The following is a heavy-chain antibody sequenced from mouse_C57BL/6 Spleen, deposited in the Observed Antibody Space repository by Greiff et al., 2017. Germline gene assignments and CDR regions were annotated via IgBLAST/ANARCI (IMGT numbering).Heavy chain of an antibody. CDR2: ISDGGSYT. V-gene: IGHV5-4*01. J-gene: IGHJ3*01. Sequence: EVQLVESGGGLVKPGGSLKLSCAASGFTFSSYAMSWVRQTPEKRLEWVATISDGGSYTYYPDNVKGRFTISIDNAKNNLYLQMSHLKSEDTAMYYCARDPIYYGYDRGAYWGQGTLVTVSA. CDR1: GFTFSSYA. CDR3: ARDPIYYGYDRGAY. D-gene: IGHD2-2*01.